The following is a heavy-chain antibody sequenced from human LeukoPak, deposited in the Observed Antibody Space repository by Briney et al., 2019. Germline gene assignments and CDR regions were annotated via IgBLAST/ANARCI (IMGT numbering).Heavy chain of an antibody. V-gene: IGHV3-23*01. CDR1: GFTFTSYA. CDR2: ISGNGGAT. D-gene: IGHD3-22*01. CDR3: AKATTAIVVDNFFDY. Sequence: GGSLRLSCAASGFTFTSYAMSWVRQAPGKGLEWVSAISGNGGATYYADSVKGRFTISRDNSKNTLHLQMNSLRAEDTALYYCAKATTAIVVDNFFDYWGQGTTVTVSS. J-gene: IGHJ4*03.